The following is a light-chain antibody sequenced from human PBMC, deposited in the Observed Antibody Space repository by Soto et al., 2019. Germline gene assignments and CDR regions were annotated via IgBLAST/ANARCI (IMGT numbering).Light chain of an antibody. V-gene: IGKV1-39*01. CDR2: AAS. J-gene: IGKJ4*01. CDR3: QQPYRAPPHT. CDR1: QSISSY. Sequence: DIQMTQSPSSLSASVGDRVTITCRASQSISSYLNWYQQKPGKAPKLLISAASSLQSGVPSRFGGSGSGTDFTLTISSLQPEDFAAYYCQQPYRAPPHTFGGGTKVEIK.